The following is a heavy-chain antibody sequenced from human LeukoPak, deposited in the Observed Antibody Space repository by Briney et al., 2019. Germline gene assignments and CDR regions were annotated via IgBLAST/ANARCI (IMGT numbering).Heavy chain of an antibody. J-gene: IGHJ4*02. Sequence: GRSLRLSCTVSGFPFTDYVIHWVRQAPGKGLEWVAVTSADESIKIYNDSVRGRFTISRDNSKNIQYLQMNSVRVEDPAVYYCARDPVLGAPDYLDYWGRGTLVTVSS. CDR3: ARDPVLGAPDYLDY. CDR1: GFPFTDYV. CDR2: TSADESIK. V-gene: IGHV3-30-3*01. D-gene: IGHD1-26*01.